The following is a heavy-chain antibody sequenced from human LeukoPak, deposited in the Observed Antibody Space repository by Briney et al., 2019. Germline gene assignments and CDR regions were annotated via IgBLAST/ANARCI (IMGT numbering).Heavy chain of an antibody. CDR1: GGSISSGGYY. CDR3: ARDLKKRGYSYNKYYYYGMDV. Sequence: SQTLSLTCTVSGGSISSGGYYWSWIRQHPGKGLEWIGYIYYSGSTYYNPSLKSRVTISVDTSKNQFSLKLSSVTAADTAVYYCARDLKKRGYSYNKYYYYGMDVWGQGTTVTVSS. J-gene: IGHJ6*02. D-gene: IGHD5-18*01. V-gene: IGHV4-31*03. CDR2: IYYSGST.